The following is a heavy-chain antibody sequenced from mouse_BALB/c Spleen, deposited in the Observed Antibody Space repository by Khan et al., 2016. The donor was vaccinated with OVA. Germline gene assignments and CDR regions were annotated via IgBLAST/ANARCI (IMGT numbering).Heavy chain of an antibody. D-gene: IGHD2-3*01. V-gene: IGHV2-9*02. J-gene: IGHJ4*01. CDR3: ARGDGYYEDAMDY. CDR2: IWAGGST. Sequence: QVQLKESGPGLVAPSQSLSITCTVSGFSLTSYGIHWVRQPPGKGLEWLGVIWAGGSTNYNSALMSRLSISKDNSKSQVFLKMNSLQTEDTAMYYCARGDGYYEDAMDYWGQGTSVTVSS. CDR1: GFSLTSYG.